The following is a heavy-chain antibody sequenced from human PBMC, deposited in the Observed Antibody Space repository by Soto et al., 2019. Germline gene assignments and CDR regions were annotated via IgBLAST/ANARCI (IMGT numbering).Heavy chain of an antibody. CDR1: GFTFSSHA. V-gene: IGHV3-23*01. D-gene: IGHD3-9*01. J-gene: IGHJ4*02. CDR2: LSDSGDSI. Sequence: PGGSLRLSCTASGFTFSSHAMTWVFQAPGKGLEWVSGLSDSGDSIYYADSVKGRFTIYRDNSMNTLYLQMNTLRVEDTAVYYCAKTHYDIIDYWGQGTLVTVSS. CDR3: AKTHYDIIDY.